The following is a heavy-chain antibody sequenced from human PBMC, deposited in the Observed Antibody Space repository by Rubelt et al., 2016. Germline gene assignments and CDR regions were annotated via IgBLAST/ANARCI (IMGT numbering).Heavy chain of an antibody. CDR1: GGSISSYY. V-gene: IGHV4-59*01. D-gene: IGHD2-15*01. CDR3: ARDAAGYCRGGSCQNWFDP. J-gene: IGHJ5*02. Sequence: QVQLQESGPGLVKPSETLSLTCTVSGGSISSYYWSWIRQPPGKGLEWIGYIYYSGSTNYNPSLKSRVTISVDTSKNQFSLKLSSGTAADTAVYYCARDAAGYCRGGSCQNWFDPWGQGTLVTVSS. CDR2: IYYSGST.